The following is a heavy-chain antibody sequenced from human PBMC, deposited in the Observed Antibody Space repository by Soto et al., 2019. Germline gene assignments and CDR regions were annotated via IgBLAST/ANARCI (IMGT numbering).Heavy chain of an antibody. CDR3: ANDSEELLRKYYFDY. CDR1: GFTFSSYG. CDR2: ISYDGSNK. D-gene: IGHD1-26*01. J-gene: IGHJ4*02. Sequence: QVQLVESGGGVVQPGRSLRLSCAASGFTFSSYGMHWVRQAPGKGLEWVAVISYDGSNKYYADSVKGRFTISRDNSKNKLYLQMNSLRDEDTAVYYCANDSEELLRKYYFDYWGQGTLVTVSS. V-gene: IGHV3-30*18.